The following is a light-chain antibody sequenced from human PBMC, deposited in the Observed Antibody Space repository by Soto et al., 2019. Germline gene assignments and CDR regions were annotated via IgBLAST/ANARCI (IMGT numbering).Light chain of an antibody. V-gene: IGLV2-14*01. CDR1: SSEIESYNY. J-gene: IGLJ1*01. Sequence: QSVLTQPASVSGFPGQSITISCTGTSSEIESYNYVSWYQQHPGKAHKLMIYDVSNRPSGVSSRFSGSKSGNTASPTISGLQAEDEADYYCSSYTSSSTPYVFGAGTKVTVL. CDR2: DVS. CDR3: SSYTSSSTPYV.